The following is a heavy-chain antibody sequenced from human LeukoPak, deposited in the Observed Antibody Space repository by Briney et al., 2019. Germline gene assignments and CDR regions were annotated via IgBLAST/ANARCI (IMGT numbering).Heavy chain of an antibody. CDR3: TRDVPAAIGDAFDI. CDR1: GFTFGDYA. V-gene: IGHV3-49*04. J-gene: IGHJ3*02. Sequence: GGSLRLSCTASGFTFGDYAMSWVRQAPGKGLEWVGFIRSKAYGGTTEYAASVKGRFTISRDDSKSIAYLQMNSLKTEDTAVYYCTRDVPAAIGDAFDIWGQGTMVTVSS. D-gene: IGHD2-2*01. CDR2: IRSKAYGGTT.